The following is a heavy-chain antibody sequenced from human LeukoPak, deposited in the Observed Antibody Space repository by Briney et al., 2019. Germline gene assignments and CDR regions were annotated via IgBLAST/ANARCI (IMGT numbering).Heavy chain of an antibody. CDR1: GGTFRSYA. D-gene: IGHD2-2*01. CDR3: ARDHCSSTSCYENAFDI. J-gene: IGHJ3*02. CDR2: IIPIFGTA. Sequence: GSSVKVSCKASGGTFRSYAISWVRQAPGQGLEWMGGIIPIFGTANYAQKFQGRVTMTRDTSTSTVYMELSSLRSEDTAVYYCARDHCSSTSCYENAFDIWGQGTMVTVSS. V-gene: IGHV1-69*05.